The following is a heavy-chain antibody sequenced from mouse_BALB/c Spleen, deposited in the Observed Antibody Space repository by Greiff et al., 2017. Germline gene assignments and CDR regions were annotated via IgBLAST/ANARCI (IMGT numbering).Heavy chain of an antibody. J-gene: IGHJ3*01. V-gene: IGHV1S137*01. Sequence: QVHVKQSGAELVRPGVSVKISCKGSGYTFTDYDMHWVKQSHAKSLEWIGVISTYYGDASYNQKFKGKATMTVDKSSSTAYMELARLTSEDSAIYYCALSQPWFAYWGQGTLVTVSA. CDR1: GYTFTDYD. CDR2: ISTYYGDA. CDR3: ALSQPWFAY.